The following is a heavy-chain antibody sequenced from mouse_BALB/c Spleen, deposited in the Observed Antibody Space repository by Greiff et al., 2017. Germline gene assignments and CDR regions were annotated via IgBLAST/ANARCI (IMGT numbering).Heavy chain of an antibody. V-gene: IGHV2-9*02. CDR1: GFSLTSYG. CDR2: IWAGGST. Sequence: VKLVESGPGLVAPSQSLSITCTVSGFSLTSYGVHWVRQPPGKGLEWLGVIWAGGSTNYNSALMSRLSISKDNSKSQVFLKMNSLQTDDTAMYYCARDRGATGIYYYAMDYWGQGTSVTVSS. D-gene: IGHD3-1*01. CDR3: ARDRGATGIYYYAMDY. J-gene: IGHJ4*01.